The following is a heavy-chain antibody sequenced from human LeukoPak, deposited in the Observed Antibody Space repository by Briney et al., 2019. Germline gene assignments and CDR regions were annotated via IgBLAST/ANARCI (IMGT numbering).Heavy chain of an antibody. D-gene: IGHD2-2*01. CDR2: MYYSGTT. V-gene: IGHV4-59*01. CDR3: ARDRTVPDGSSGYYYYGMDV. Sequence: SETLSLTCTVSGASISSYHWSWIRQPPGEGLEWIGYMYYSGTTNYNPSLKSRVTISLDTSRNQFSLKLRSVTAADTAVYYCARDRTVPDGSSGYYYYGMDVWGQGTTVTVSS. CDR1: GASISSYH. J-gene: IGHJ6*02.